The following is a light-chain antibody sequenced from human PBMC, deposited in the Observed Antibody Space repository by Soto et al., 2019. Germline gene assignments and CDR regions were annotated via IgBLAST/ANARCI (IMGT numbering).Light chain of an antibody. CDR2: GAS. V-gene: IGKV3-15*01. CDR3: LQDYNYPRT. Sequence: EVVMTQSPATLSVSPGERVTLSCRASQSVRSHLAWYQQKPGQAPSLLIFGASTRATGVPDRFSGGESGTEFTLTISSLQSEDVATYYCLQDYNYPRTFGQGTKVEV. CDR1: QSVRSH. J-gene: IGKJ1*01.